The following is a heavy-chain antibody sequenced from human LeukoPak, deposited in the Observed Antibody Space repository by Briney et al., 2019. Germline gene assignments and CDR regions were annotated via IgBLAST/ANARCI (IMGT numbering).Heavy chain of an antibody. Sequence: PGGSLRLSCAASGFTFDDYGMSWVRQAPGKGLEWVSGINWDGGSTGYADSVKGRFTISRDNAKNSLYLQMNSLRAEDTALYYCARADYNWNYHYYYYMDVWGKGTTVTVSS. D-gene: IGHD1-20*01. V-gene: IGHV3-20*04. CDR2: INWDGGST. CDR1: GFTFDDYG. CDR3: ARADYNWNYHYYYYMDV. J-gene: IGHJ6*03.